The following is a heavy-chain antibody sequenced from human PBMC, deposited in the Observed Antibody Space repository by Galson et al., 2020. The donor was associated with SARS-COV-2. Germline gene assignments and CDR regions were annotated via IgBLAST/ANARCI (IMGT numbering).Heavy chain of an antibody. Sequence: ETSETLSLTCTVSGAPIYSGGYYWSWIRPFPGEGLEWIGYIHHTGSAFYNPSLESRVTISVDRSKNQFSLNLNSVTAADTAVYYCAREGYCTGGSCYGQFGYWGQGTLVTVSS. CDR3: AREGYCTGGSCYGQFGY. CDR2: IHHTGSA. V-gene: IGHV4-31*02. CDR1: GAPIYSGGYY. D-gene: IGHD2-15*01. J-gene: IGHJ4*02.